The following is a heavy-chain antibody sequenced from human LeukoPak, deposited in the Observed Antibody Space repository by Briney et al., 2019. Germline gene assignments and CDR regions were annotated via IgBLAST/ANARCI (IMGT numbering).Heavy chain of an antibody. CDR1: GYTSTSYY. J-gene: IGHJ4*02. CDR2: INPSGGST. V-gene: IGHV1-46*01. Sequence: ASVKVSCKASGYTSTSYYMHWVRQAPGQGLEWKGIINPSGGSTSYAQKFQGSVTMTRDTSTPTVYMERSSLISEDTAVFYCAREKGGGRGGYFDYWGQGTLVTVSS. D-gene: IGHD1-26*01. CDR3: AREKGGGRGGYFDY.